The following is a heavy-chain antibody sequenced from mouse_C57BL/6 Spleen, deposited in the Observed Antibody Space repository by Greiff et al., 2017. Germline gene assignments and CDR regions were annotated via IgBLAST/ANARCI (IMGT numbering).Heavy chain of an antibody. CDR3: ARAPYYYGSPSHFDV. CDR1: GFSINSDCY. D-gene: IGHD1-1*01. J-gene: IGHJ1*03. CDR2: TFYSGIT. V-gene: IGHV3-3*01. Sequence: EVQLVESGPSLVRPSQTLSLTCTVTGFSINSDCYWIWIRQFPGNKLEYIGYTFYSGITYYNPSLESRTYITRDTSKNQFSLKLSSVTTEDTATYYCARAPYYYGSPSHFDVWGTGTTVTVSS.